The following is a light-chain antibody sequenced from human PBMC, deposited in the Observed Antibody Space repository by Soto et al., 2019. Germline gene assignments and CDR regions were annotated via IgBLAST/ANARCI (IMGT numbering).Light chain of an antibody. CDR2: EVS. CDR1: QSILHSDGKTY. J-gene: IGKJ5*01. Sequence: IVMTQTPLSLSVTPGQPASISCKSSQSILHSDGKTYLYWYLQKPGQSPQLLLYEVSNRFSGVPDRFSGSGSGTDFTLKISRVEAEDVGVYYCMQSIQPITFGQGTRLEIK. CDR3: MQSIQPIT. V-gene: IGKV2D-29*02.